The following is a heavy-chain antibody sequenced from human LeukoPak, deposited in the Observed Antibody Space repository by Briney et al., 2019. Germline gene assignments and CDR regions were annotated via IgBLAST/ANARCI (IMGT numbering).Heavy chain of an antibody. D-gene: IGHD2/OR15-2a*01. Sequence: MSSQTLSLTCTVSGGSISSGSYYWSWSRQPAGKGLEWIGRIYTSGSTNYNPSLKSRVTISVDTSKNQFSLKLSSVTAADTAVYYCVLMAGYWGQGALVTVSS. CDR3: VLMAGY. J-gene: IGHJ4*02. V-gene: IGHV4-61*02. CDR2: IYTSGST. CDR1: GGSISSGSYY.